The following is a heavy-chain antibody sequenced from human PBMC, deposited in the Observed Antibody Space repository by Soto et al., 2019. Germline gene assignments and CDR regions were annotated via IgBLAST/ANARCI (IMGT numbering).Heavy chain of an antibody. CDR1: GYTFTSYG. D-gene: IGHD5-18*01. J-gene: IGHJ5*02. V-gene: IGHV1-18*01. Sequence: ASVKVSCKASGYTFTSYGISWVRQAPGQGLEWMGWISAYNGNTNYAQKLQGRVTMTADTSTSTAYMELRSLRSDDTAVYYCARGSVDTAMVPWFDPWGQGTLVTVSS. CDR3: ARGSVDTAMVPWFDP. CDR2: ISAYNGNT.